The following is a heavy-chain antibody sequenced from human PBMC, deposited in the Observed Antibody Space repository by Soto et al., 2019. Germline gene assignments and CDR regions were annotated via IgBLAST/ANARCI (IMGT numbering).Heavy chain of an antibody. CDR1: GFTGRSSG. V-gene: IGHV3-7*03. CDR3: ARQGGLPYDFDY. CDR2: IKQDGSEK. J-gene: IGHJ4*02. Sequence: GCSLRLASAACGFTGRSSGMGWVGKAPGKGLEWVANIKQDGSEKYYVDSVKGRFTISRDNAKNSLYLQMNSLRAEDTAVYYCARQGGLPYDFDYWGQGTLVTVSS.